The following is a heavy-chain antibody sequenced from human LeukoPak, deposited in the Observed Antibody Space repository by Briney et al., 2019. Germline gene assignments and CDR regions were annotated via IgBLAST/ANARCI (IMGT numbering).Heavy chain of an antibody. V-gene: IGHV3-30*18. Sequence: GGSLRLSCAASGFTFSSYGMHWVRQAPGKGLEWVAVISYDGSNKYYADSVKGRFTISRDNSKNTLYLQMNSLRAEDTAVYYCVKGAGSGSYHFDYWGQGTLVTVSS. CDR3: VKGAGSGSYHFDY. D-gene: IGHD1-26*01. CDR1: GFTFSSYG. J-gene: IGHJ4*02. CDR2: ISYDGSNK.